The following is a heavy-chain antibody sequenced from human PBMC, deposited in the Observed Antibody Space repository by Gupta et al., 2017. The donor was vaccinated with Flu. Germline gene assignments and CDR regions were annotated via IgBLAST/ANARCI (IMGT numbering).Heavy chain of an antibody. CDR3: ATVTSGC. Sequence: EMQLVESGGGLVQPGGSLRLSCAAYGFTFSSSYLQWVRQAPGKGLVWVSRINPDGSSTTYAESVKGRFTISRDNAKNTLYPQMNSLGDDDTAVYYCATVTSGCWGQGTLVTVSS. J-gene: IGHJ4*02. CDR2: INPDGSST. V-gene: IGHV3-74*03. CDR1: GFTFSSSY. D-gene: IGHD4-17*01.